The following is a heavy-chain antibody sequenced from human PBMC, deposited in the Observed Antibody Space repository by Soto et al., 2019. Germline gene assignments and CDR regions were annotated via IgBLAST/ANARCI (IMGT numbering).Heavy chain of an antibody. CDR1: GGSISSSSYY. V-gene: IGHV4-39*01. J-gene: IGHJ4*02. CDR3: ASLYSGYDSWPFFDY. Sequence: SETLSLTCTVSGGSISSSSYYWGWIRQPPGKGLEWIGSIYYSGSTYYNPSLKSRVTISVDTSKNQFSLKLSSVTAADTAVYYCASLYSGYDSWPFFDYWGQGTLVTVSS. CDR2: IYYSGST. D-gene: IGHD5-12*01.